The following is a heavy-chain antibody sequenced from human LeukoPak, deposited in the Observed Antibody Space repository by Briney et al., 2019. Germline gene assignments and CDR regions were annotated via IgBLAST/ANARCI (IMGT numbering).Heavy chain of an antibody. J-gene: IGHJ5*02. D-gene: IGHD6-13*01. CDR1: GYSFTSYW. V-gene: IGHV5-51*01. CDR3: ARYSSSLVFATGNNWFDP. CDR2: IYPGDSDT. Sequence: GESLKISCKGSGYSFTSYWIGWVRQMPGKGLEWMGIIYPGDSDTRYSPSFQGQVTISADKSISTAYLQWSSLKASDTAMDYCARYSSSLVFATGNNWFDPWGQGTLVTVSS.